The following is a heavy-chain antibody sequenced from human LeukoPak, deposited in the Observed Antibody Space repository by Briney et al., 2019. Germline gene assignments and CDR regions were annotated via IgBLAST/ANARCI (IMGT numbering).Heavy chain of an antibody. D-gene: IGHD1-26*01. CDR3: VRSSGRYSNL. Sequence: ASVNVSCKASGYTFTDYGVSWVRQAPGQGLEWMGWSSAYDGKTKFDPKVQDRVTLTIDTSATTAFMDLRSLRFDDTAGYYCVRSSGRYSNLWGQGTLVIVSS. CDR2: SSAYDGKT. V-gene: IGHV1-18*01. J-gene: IGHJ5*02. CDR1: GYTFTDYG.